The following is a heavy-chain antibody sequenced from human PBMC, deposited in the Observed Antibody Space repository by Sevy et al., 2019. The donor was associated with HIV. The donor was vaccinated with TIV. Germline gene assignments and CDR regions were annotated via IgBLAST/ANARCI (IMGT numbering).Heavy chain of an antibody. CDR3: AREGVVAADY. CDR1: GFTFSSYS. D-gene: IGHD6-13*01. V-gene: IGHV3-21*01. J-gene: IGHJ4*02. CDR2: ISSSSSYI. Sequence: GGSLRLSCAASGFTFSSYSMNWVRQAPGKGLEWVSSISSSSSYIYYEDSVKGRFTISRDNAKNSLYLQMNSLRAEDTAVYYWAREGVVAADYWGQGTLVTVSS.